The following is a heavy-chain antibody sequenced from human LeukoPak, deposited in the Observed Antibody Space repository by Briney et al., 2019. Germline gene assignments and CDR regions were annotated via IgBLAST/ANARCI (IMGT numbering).Heavy chain of an antibody. Sequence: GGSLRLSCAVSGFTVSTNYMTWVRQAPGKGLEWVSGIYSGGNMYYADSVKGRFTISRDNSKNTLYLQMHSLRAEDTAVYYCARGGGPYYSGSGTFDFWGQGTLVTVSP. CDR3: ARGGGPYYSGSGTFDF. CDR1: GFTVSTNY. CDR2: IYSGGNM. V-gene: IGHV3-53*01. J-gene: IGHJ4*02. D-gene: IGHD3-10*01.